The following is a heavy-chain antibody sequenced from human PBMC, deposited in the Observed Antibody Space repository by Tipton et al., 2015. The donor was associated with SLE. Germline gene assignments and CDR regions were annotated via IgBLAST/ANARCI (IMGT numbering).Heavy chain of an antibody. Sequence: PGLVKPSETLSLTCTVSGDSISSTSYYWGWIRQPPGKGLEWIGTIYYSGSTSYNPSLKSRVTISIDTSKNHFSLKLTSVTAADTAVYSCARGTFEGYGGNSVLDFWGQGTLVTVSS. D-gene: IGHD4-23*01. V-gene: IGHV4-39*07. J-gene: IGHJ4*02. CDR2: IYYSGST. CDR3: ARGTFEGYGGNSVLDF. CDR1: GDSISSTSYY.